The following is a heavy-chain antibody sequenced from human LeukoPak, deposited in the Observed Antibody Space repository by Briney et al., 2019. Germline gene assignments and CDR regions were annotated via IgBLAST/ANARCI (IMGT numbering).Heavy chain of an antibody. CDR3: ARDRIFGVVSPWDV. CDR2: IYSGGST. J-gene: IGHJ6*04. CDR1: GFTVSSNY. Sequence: GGSLRLSCAASGFTVSSNYMSWVRQAPGKGLEWVSVIYSGGSTYYTDSVKCRFTISRDNSKNTLYLQMNSLRAEDTAVCYCARDRIFGVVSPWDVWGKGTTVTVSS. D-gene: IGHD3-3*02. V-gene: IGHV3-66*02.